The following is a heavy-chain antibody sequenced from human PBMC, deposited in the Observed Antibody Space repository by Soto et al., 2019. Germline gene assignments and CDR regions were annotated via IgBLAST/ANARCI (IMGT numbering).Heavy chain of an antibody. Sequence: VPLLESGGGLVQPGGPLRLSCAASGFSFSNYDMTWVRQAPGKGLDWVSTISGNGFTTYYADSVKGRFTISRDNSKNTVYLQMNSLRVEDTAVYYCANRNYYAKSGYTYPYFDFWGQGSLVTVSS. CDR3: ANRNYYAKSGYTYPYFDF. CDR2: ISGNGFTT. J-gene: IGHJ4*02. CDR1: GFSFSNYD. V-gene: IGHV3-23*01. D-gene: IGHD3-22*01.